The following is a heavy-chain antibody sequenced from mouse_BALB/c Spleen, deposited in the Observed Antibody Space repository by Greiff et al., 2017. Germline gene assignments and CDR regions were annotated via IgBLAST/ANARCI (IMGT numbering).Heavy chain of an antibody. D-gene: IGHD2-3*01. CDR1: GYSFTGYY. CDR3: ARSDGYLPYYFDY. J-gene: IGHJ2*01. Sequence: VQLQQSGPELVKPGASVKISCKASGYSFTGYYMHWVKQSHVKSLEWIGDINPNNGGTIYNQKFKGKATLTVDKSSSTAYMELRSLTSEDTAVYYCARSDGYLPYYFDYWGQGTTLTVSS. V-gene: IGHV1-18*01. CDR2: INPNNGGT.